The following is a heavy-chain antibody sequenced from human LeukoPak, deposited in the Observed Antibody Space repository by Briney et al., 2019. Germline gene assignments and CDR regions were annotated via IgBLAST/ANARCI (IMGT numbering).Heavy chain of an antibody. CDR3: ARDCGMVRGIKNYYGMDV. V-gene: IGHV3-21*01. J-gene: IGHJ6*02. D-gene: IGHD3-10*01. Sequence: PGGSLRLSCAASGFTFSSYSMSWVRPAPGKGLEWVSSISSSSSYIYYADSVKGRFTISRDNAKNSLYLQMNSLRAEDTAVYYCARDCGMVRGIKNYYGMDVWGQGTTVTVSS. CDR1: GFTFSSYS. CDR2: ISSSSSYI.